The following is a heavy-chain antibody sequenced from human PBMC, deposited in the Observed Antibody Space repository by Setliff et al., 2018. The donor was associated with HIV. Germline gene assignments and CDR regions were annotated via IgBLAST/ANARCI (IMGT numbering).Heavy chain of an antibody. V-gene: IGHV4-59*01. D-gene: IGHD4-17*01. CDR1: GGSISTYY. CDR3: ARAQMAYAAFDV. CDR2: IYFTGSS. J-gene: IGHJ3*01. Sequence: ASETLSLTCTVSGGSISTYYWSWIRQPPGKGLEWIGSIYFTGSSDNNPSLKSRVTLSVDTSKHQFFLKLSSVTAADTAVYYCARAQMAYAAFDVWGQGTMVTVSS.